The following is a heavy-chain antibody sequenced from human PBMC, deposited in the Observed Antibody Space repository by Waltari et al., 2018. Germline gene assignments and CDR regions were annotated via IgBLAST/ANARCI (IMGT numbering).Heavy chain of an antibody. J-gene: IGHJ5*02. CDR1: GGSISSTNW. CDR2: ISHTGST. Sequence: QVQLQESGPGLVKPSGTLSLTCAVSGGSISSTNWWTWFRQPPGTGLEWIGEISHTGSTDYKLSLKSRVTISVDNSKNQFSLKLNSVTAADTAVYYCARARYFGSLFAWFDPWGQGTLVNVSS. CDR3: ARARYFGSLFAWFDP. D-gene: IGHD1-20*01. V-gene: IGHV4-4*02.